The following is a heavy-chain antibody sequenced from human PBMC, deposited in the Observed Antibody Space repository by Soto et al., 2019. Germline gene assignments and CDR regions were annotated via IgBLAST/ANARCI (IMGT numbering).Heavy chain of an antibody. V-gene: IGHV3-30*18. CDR3: AKDGDIVVVTGILDY. D-gene: IGHD2-21*02. CDR1: GFTFSSYG. J-gene: IGHJ4*02. Sequence: GGSLRLSCAASGFTFSSYGMHWVRQAPGKGLEWVAVISYDRSNKYYADSVKGRFTISRDNSKNTLYLQMNSLRAEDTAVYYCAKDGDIVVVTGILDYWGQGTLVTVSS. CDR2: ISYDRSNK.